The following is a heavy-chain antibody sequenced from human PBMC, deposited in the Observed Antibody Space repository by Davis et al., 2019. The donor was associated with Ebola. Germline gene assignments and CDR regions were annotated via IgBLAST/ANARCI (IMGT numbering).Heavy chain of an antibody. J-gene: IGHJ4*02. CDR1: GFTFSSYA. CDR2: ISYDGSNK. D-gene: IGHD1-26*01. V-gene: IGHV3-30-3*01. Sequence: GESLKISCAASGFTFSSYAMHWVRQAPGKGLEWVAVISYDGSNKYYADSVKGRFTISRDNSKNTLYLQMNSLRDEDTAVYYCARGKGATNLDYWGQGTLVTVSS. CDR3: ARGKGATNLDY.